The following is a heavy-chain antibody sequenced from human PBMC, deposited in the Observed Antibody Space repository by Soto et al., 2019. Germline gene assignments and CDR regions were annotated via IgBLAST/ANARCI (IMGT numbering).Heavy chain of an antibody. CDR3: AGLDYGVYARFDS. CDR2: MNTNSGNT. CDR1: GYTFTSHD. D-gene: IGHD4-17*01. Sequence: QVQLVQSGTAVKKPGASVKVSCKASGYTFTSHDINWVRQATGQGLEWMGWMNTNSGNTGYAQKLQGRVTMTRNTTISTAYMGLSILRSEDTAVYECAGLDYGVYARFDSWGQGTLVTVSS. V-gene: IGHV1-8*01. J-gene: IGHJ4*02.